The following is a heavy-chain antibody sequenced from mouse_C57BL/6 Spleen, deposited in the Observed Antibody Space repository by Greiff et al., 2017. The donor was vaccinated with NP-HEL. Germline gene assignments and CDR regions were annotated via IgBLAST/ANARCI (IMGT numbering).Heavy chain of an antibody. CDR1: GFNIKDDY. Sequence: VQLQQSGAELVRPGASVKLSCTASGFNIKDDYMHWVKQRPEQGLEWIGWIDPENGDTEYASKFQGKATITADTSSNTAYLQLSSLTSEDTAVYYYTVYDYYAMDYWGQGTSVTVSS. V-gene: IGHV14-4*01. CDR2: IDPENGDT. J-gene: IGHJ4*01. CDR3: TVYDYYAMDY. D-gene: IGHD2-3*01.